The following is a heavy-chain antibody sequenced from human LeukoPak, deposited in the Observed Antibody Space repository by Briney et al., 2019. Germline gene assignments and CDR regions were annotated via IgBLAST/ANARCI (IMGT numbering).Heavy chain of an antibody. Sequence: GGSLRLSCAASGFTFSSYSMNWVRQAPGKGLEWVSSISGSSSYIYYADSVKGRFTISRDNAKNSLYLQMNSLRAEDTAVYHCARGCGWYYYFDYWGQGTLVTVSS. CDR1: GFTFSSYS. CDR2: ISGSSSYI. CDR3: ARGCGWYYYFDY. D-gene: IGHD6-19*01. J-gene: IGHJ4*02. V-gene: IGHV3-21*01.